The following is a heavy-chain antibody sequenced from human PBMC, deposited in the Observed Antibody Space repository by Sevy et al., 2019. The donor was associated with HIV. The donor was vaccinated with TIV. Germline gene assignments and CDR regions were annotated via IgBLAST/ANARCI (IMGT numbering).Heavy chain of an antibody. Sequence: ASVKVSCKASGYTFTNYYIHWVRQAPGQWLEWMGIINPSGGSTSYAQKFQGRITVTRDTSTSTVYMELSSLRSEDTAVYYCAREGSSATKNNWFDPWGQGTLVTVSS. CDR2: INPSGGST. CDR3: AREGSSATKNNWFDP. D-gene: IGHD6-6*01. V-gene: IGHV1-46*03. CDR1: GYTFTNYY. J-gene: IGHJ5*02.